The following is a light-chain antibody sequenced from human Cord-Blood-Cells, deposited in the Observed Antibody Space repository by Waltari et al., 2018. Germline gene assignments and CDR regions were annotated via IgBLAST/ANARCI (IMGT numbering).Light chain of an antibody. CDR2: ENN. Sequence: QSVLTQPPSLSSAPGQKVTISCSGSTSHIWNNHVSWYQQLPGTAPKPLIYENNKRPAGIPDRFSGSKSGTSATLGITGLQTGDEADYYCGTWDSSLSAGVVFGGGTKLTVL. V-gene: IGLV1-51*02. CDR1: TSHIWNNH. J-gene: IGLJ2*01. CDR3: GTWDSSLSAGVV.